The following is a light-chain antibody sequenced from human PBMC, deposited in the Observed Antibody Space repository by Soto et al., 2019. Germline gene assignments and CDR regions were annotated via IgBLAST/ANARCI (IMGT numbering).Light chain of an antibody. V-gene: IGLV1-51*02. CDR1: SSNIGNNY. CDR3: GTWDSSLSSWL. CDR2: EIN. J-gene: IGLJ3*02. Sequence: QSVLTQPPSVSAAPGQKVTISCSGSSSNIGNNYVSWYQQLPGTAPKLLIYEINKRPSGITDRFSGSKSGTSATLGITGLQTGDEADYYCGTWDSSLSSWLFGGGTKLTVL.